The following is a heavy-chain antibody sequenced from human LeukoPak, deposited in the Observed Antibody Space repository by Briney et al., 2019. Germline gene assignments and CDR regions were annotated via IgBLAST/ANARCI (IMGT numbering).Heavy chain of an antibody. Sequence: PGGSLRLSCAASGFTFSSYGMHWVRQAPGKGLEWVAVIWYGGSNKYYADSVKGRFTISRDNSKNTLYLQMNSLRVEDTAMYYCARVVSSGFSGSWPFYYGMDVWGQGTTVTVSS. D-gene: IGHD6-13*01. J-gene: IGHJ6*02. CDR3: ARVVSSGFSGSWPFYYGMDV. CDR1: GFTFSSYG. CDR2: IWYGGSNK. V-gene: IGHV3-33*08.